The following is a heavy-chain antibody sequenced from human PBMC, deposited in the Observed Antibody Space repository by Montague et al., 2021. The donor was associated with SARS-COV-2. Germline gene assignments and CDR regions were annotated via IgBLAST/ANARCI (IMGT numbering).Heavy chain of an antibody. CDR3: ARRGFDTSGYYSYFDY. Sequence: QSGAEVKKPGESLKISCNGSGYSFTKYWIGWVRQMPGKGLEWMGIIYPGDSDSRSSPSFQAQATSSADKSISTAYLQWSSLKASNTAMYYCARRGFDTSGYYSYFDYWGQGTLITVSS. CDR1: GYSFTKYW. D-gene: IGHD3-22*01. CDR2: IYPGDSDS. J-gene: IGHJ4*02. V-gene: IGHV5-51*01.